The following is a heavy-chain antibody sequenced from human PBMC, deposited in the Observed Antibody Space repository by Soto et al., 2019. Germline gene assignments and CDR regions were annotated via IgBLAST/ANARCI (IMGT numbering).Heavy chain of an antibody. CDR1: GYAVTNYW. J-gene: IGHJ4*02. V-gene: IGHV5-10-1*01. CDR2: IDPSESRT. CDR3: ARGGGDRYDFDY. D-gene: IGHD2-21*02. Sequence: GESLKISCNASGYAVTNYWRSWVRQKPGPGLEWMGRIDPSESRTTYSPSFDGHATISIDPSISAAFLQWSSLRASDTTVSYGARGGGDRYDFDYWGQGTLVTVSS.